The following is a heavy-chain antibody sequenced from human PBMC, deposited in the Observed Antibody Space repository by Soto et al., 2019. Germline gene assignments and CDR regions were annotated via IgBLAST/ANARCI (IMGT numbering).Heavy chain of an antibody. CDR2: ISSYGGST. CDR1: GFTFSSYA. V-gene: IGHV3-64*01. J-gene: IGHJ4*02. CDR3: ARDPDRSGYCYFDY. D-gene: IGHD3-22*01. Sequence: EVQLVESGGGLVQPGGSLRLSCAASGFTFSSYAMHWVRQAPGKGLEYVSAISSYGGSTYYANSVKGRFTISRDNSKNTLYLQMGSLRAEDMAVYSCARDPDRSGYCYFDYWGQGTLVTVSS.